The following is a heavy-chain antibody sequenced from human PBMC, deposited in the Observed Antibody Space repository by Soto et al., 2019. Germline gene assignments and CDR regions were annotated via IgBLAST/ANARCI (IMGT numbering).Heavy chain of an antibody. V-gene: IGHV1-69*14. CDR1: GGTFRSYA. D-gene: IGHD3-16*02. CDR2: IIPILGTT. CDR3: ARYFDTFAGVIAGPRGGYFDY. J-gene: IGHJ4*02. Sequence: QVQLVQSGAEVKKPGSSVKVSCKASGGTFRSYAVSWVRQAPGQGLEWMGGIIPILGTTNYAQNFQGRVTITADKSTSTASMELSSLRSEATAVYYCARYFDTFAGVIAGPRGGYFDYWGQGTLVTVSA.